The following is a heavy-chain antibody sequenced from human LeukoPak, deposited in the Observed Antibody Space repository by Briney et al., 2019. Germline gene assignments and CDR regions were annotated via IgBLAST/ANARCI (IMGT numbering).Heavy chain of an antibody. V-gene: IGHV4-39*01. CDR3: ARQPPYYYGLDV. CDR2: IYYSGST. Sequence: SETLSLTCTVSGGSISSSSYYWGWIRQPPGKGLEWIGSIYYSGSTYYNPSLKSRVTISVDTSKNQFSLKLSSVTAADTAVYYCARQPPYYYGLDVWGQGTTVTVSS. CDR1: GGSISSSSYY. J-gene: IGHJ6*02.